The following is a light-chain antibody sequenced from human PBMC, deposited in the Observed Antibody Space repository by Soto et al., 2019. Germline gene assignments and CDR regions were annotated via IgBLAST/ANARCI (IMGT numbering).Light chain of an antibody. J-gene: IGKJ1*01. CDR2: GAS. CDR1: QSISSSY. CDR3: HQYGSAPAWT. Sequence: EIVLTQSPGTLSLFPGERATLSCRASQSISSSYLAWYQQKPGQAPRLLIYGASSRATGIPDRFSGAGSATDFTLTISRVEPEDFAVYYCHQYGSAPAWTFGQGTKVEIK. V-gene: IGKV3-20*01.